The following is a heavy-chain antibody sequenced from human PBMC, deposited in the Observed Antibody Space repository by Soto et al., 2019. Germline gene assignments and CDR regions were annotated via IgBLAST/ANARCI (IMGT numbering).Heavy chain of an antibody. V-gene: IGHV4-39*01. CDR3: ASQPQQLTDAFDI. Sequence: QLQLQESGPGLVKPSETLSLTCTVSGGSISSSSYYWGWIRQPPGKGLEWIGSIYYSGSTYYNPSLKRRVTISVDTSKNQFSLKLRSVTAADTAVYYCASQPQQLTDAFDIWGQGTMVTVSS. CDR2: IYYSGST. CDR1: GGSISSSSYY. J-gene: IGHJ3*02. D-gene: IGHD6-13*01.